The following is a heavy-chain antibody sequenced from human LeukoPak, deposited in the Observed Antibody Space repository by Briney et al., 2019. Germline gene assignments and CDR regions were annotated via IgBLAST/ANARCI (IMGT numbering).Heavy chain of an antibody. J-gene: IGHJ4*02. CDR3: AGERDMIPLHSRLRGINCY. V-gene: IGHV1-69*13. CDR1: GGTFSSYA. Sequence: SVKVSCKASGGTFSSYAISWVRQAPGQGLEWMGGIIPIFGTANYAQKFQGRVTITADESTSTAYMELSSLRSEDTAVYYCAGERDMIPLHSRLRGINCYWGQGTLVTVSS. CDR2: IIPIFGTA. D-gene: IGHD1-26*01.